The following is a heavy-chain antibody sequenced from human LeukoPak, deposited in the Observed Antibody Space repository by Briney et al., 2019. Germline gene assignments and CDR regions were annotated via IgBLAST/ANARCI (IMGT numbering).Heavy chain of an antibody. CDR2: ISSSGRTM. V-gene: IGHV3-48*03. Sequence: GGSLRLSCAASGFIFSSYEMSWVRQAPGKGLEWVSYISSSGRTMYYADSVKGRFTISRDNAKNSLYLQMNSLRAEDTAVYYCARDYYDSSGGDDYWGQGTLVTVSS. CDR3: ARDYYDSSGGDDY. J-gene: IGHJ4*02. CDR1: GFIFSSYE. D-gene: IGHD3-22*01.